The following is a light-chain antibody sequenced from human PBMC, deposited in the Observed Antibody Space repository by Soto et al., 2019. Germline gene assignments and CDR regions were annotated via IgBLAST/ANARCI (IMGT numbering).Light chain of an antibody. V-gene: IGLV1-44*01. Sequence: QPVLTQPPSASGTPGQRVTISCSGGSSNIGTNPVNWYQQLPGTAPKLLLYSNNERPSGVPDRFSGSKSGTSASLAISGLQSEDEAEYYCAAWEGSLYGPVFGGGTKLTVL. CDR2: SNN. CDR1: SSNIGTNP. CDR3: AAWEGSLYGPV. J-gene: IGLJ2*01.